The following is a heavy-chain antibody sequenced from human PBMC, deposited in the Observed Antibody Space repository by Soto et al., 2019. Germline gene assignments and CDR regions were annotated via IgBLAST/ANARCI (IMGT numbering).Heavy chain of an antibody. CDR1: GGSLSSGFYY. Sequence: PSETLSLTCSVSGGSLSSGFYYWSWIRQPPGKGLEWIGYFYHTGSTYYNPSLKGRLTISKDMTKNQISLNMMSVTAADAAVYNCARAAATTAAGYYYYGPDVWGQGTTVTSP. V-gene: IGHV4-30-4*01. D-gene: IGHD6-25*01. CDR2: FYHTGST. CDR3: ARAAATTAAGYYYYGPDV. J-gene: IGHJ6*02.